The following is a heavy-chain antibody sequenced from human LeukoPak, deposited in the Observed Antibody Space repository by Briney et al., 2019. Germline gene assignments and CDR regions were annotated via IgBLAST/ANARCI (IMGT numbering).Heavy chain of an antibody. CDR3: ARGRWFGELFYRPGDSYFDY. J-gene: IGHJ4*02. CDR1: GGSFSGYY. V-gene: IGHV4-34*01. Sequence: SETLSLTCAVYGGSFSGYYWSWIRQPPGQGLERIGEINHSGSTNYNPSLTSRVTIAVDTSKNQFSLKLSSVTAADTAVYYCARGRWFGELFYRPGDSYFDYWGQGTLVTVSS. CDR2: INHSGST. D-gene: IGHD3-10*01.